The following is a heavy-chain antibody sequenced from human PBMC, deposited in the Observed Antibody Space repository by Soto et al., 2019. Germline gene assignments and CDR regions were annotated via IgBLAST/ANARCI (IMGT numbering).Heavy chain of an antibody. D-gene: IGHD3-9*01. CDR2: ISSGSKTI. J-gene: IGHJ4*02. Sequence: HPGGSLRLSCAASGFTFSGYSVNWVRQAPGKGLEWVSYISSGSKTIYYAESVKGRFTVSRDNARNSQYLQMNSLRDEDTAVYYCAREDILGVRSFDYWAQGTLVTVSS. CDR1: GFTFSGYS. CDR3: AREDILGVRSFDY. V-gene: IGHV3-48*02.